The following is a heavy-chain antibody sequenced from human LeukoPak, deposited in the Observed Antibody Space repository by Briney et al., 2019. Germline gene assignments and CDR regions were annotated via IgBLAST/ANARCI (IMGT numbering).Heavy chain of an antibody. Sequence: GESLRLSCAASGFTLSSYSMNWVPQAPGRGLEWVSVTYSGGSTDYADSVKHRFTVSRDNSKNTLYLQMNSLRAEDTAVYYCARLGGHRYCTNGVCYYCDYWGQGTLVTVSS. CDR2: TYSGGST. CDR1: GFTLSSYS. J-gene: IGHJ4*02. CDR3: ARLGGHRYCTNGVCYYCDY. D-gene: IGHD2-8*01. V-gene: IGHV3-66*01.